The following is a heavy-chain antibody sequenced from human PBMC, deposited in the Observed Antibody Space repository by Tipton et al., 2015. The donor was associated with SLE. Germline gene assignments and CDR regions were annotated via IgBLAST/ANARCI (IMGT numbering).Heavy chain of an antibody. Sequence: SLRLSCAASGFTFSSWAMSWVRQAPGKGLEWVSVIYSDDNTYYADSVKGRFTISRDNSNNTLYLQMNSLRAEDTAVYYCARENIAAAGNNRRGWSYYYGMDVWGQGTTVTVSS. CDR3: ARENIAAAGNNRRGWSYYYGMDV. CDR2: IYSDDNT. CDR1: GFTFSSWA. J-gene: IGHJ6*02. D-gene: IGHD6-13*01. V-gene: IGHV3-23*03.